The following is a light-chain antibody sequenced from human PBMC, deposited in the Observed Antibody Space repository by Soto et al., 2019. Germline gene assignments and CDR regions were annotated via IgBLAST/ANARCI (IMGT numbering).Light chain of an antibody. CDR2: EVS. CDR3: SSSAGSNPYV. Sequence: QSVLTQPPSASGSPGQSVTISCTGTSSDVGGYNYVSWYQQHPGKAPKLMIYEVSKRPSGVPDRFSGSKSGNTASLTVSGLQAEDEADYYCSSSAGSNPYVFGTGTKVTVL. CDR1: SSDVGGYNY. J-gene: IGLJ1*01. V-gene: IGLV2-8*01.